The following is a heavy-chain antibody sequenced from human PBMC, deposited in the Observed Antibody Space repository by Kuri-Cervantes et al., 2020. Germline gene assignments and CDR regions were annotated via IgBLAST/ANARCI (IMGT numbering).Heavy chain of an antibody. CDR3: YSSSHAFDI. Sequence: ASVKVSCKASGYTFTSYDINWVRQATGQGLGWMGWMNPNSGNTNYAQKLQGRVTMTTDTSTSTAYMELRSLRSDDTAVYYCYSSSHAFDIWGQGTMVTVSS. D-gene: IGHD6-13*01. J-gene: IGHJ3*02. CDR2: MNPNSGNT. V-gene: IGHV1-18*01. CDR1: GYTFTSYD.